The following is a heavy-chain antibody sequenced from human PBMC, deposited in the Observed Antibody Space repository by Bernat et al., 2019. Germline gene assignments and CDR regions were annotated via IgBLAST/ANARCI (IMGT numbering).Heavy chain of an antibody. Sequence: QVQLVQSGAEVKKPGASVKVSCKASGYTFTSYYMHWVRQAPGQGLEWMGIINPSGGSTSYAQKFQGRVTMTRDTSISTAYMELSRLRSDDTAVYYCARELGYCSGGSCSTHDAFDIWGQGTMVTVSS. CDR2: INPSGGST. V-gene: IGHV1-46*01. CDR3: ARELGYCSGGSCSTHDAFDI. D-gene: IGHD2-15*01. J-gene: IGHJ3*02. CDR1: GYTFTSYY.